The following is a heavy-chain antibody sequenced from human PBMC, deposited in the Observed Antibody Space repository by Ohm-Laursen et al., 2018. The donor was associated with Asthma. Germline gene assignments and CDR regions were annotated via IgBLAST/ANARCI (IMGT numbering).Heavy chain of an antibody. CDR2: ISGSGGST. V-gene: IGHV3-23*01. J-gene: IGHJ6*02. CDR3: AKDWVVPAAMRCYYGMDV. CDR1: GFTFSSYA. Sequence: SLRLSCTASGFTFSSYAMSWVRQAPGKGLEWVSAISGSGGSTYYADSVKGRFTISRDNSKNTLYLQMNSLRAEDTAVYYCAKDWVVPAAMRCYYGMDVWGQGTTVTVSS. D-gene: IGHD2-2*01.